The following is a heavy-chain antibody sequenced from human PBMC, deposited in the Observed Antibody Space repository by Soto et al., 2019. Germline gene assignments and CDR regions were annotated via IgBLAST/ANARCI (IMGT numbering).Heavy chain of an antibody. CDR2: INSDGSST. V-gene: IGHV3-74*01. CDR1: GFTFSSYW. CDR3: AREGGQYCSGGSCYPKREYYYYMDV. J-gene: IGHJ6*03. D-gene: IGHD2-15*01. Sequence: EVQLVESGGGLVQPGGSLRLSCAASGFTFSSYWMHWVRQAPGKGLVWVSRINSDGSSTSYADSVKGRFTISRDNAKNTLYLQMTSLRAEDTAVYYCAREGGQYCSGGSCYPKREYYYYMDVWGKGTTVTVSS.